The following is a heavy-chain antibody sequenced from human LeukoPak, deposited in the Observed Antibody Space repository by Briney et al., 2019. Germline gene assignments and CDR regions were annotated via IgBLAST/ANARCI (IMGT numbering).Heavy chain of an antibody. V-gene: IGHV3-11*01. CDR3: ARASDGDYFDY. D-gene: IGHD4-17*01. J-gene: IGHJ4*02. Sequence: PGGSLRLSCAASGFTFSDYYMSWIRQAPGKGPEWVSYISTSGSTIHYADSVKGRFTISRDNAKNSLYLQMNSLRAEDTAVYYCARASDGDYFDYWGQGTLVTVSS. CDR2: ISTSGSTI. CDR1: GFTFSDYY.